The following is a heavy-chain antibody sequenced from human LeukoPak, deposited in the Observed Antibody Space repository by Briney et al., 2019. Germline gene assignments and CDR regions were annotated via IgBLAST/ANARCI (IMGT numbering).Heavy chain of an antibody. Sequence: SGGSLRLSCAASGFTVSSNYMSWVRQAPGKGLEWVSVIYSGGSTYYADSVKGRFTISRDNSKNTLYLQMNSLRAEDTAVYYYTRDLMDYDVSTGLHHYYMDVWGQGTTVTVSS. D-gene: IGHD3-9*01. CDR3: TRDLMDYDVSTGLHHYYMDV. J-gene: IGHJ6*02. CDR2: IYSGGST. V-gene: IGHV3-53*01. CDR1: GFTVSSNY.